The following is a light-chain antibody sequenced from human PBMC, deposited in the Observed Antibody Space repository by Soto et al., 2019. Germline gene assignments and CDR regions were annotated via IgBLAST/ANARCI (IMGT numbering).Light chain of an antibody. CDR1: HSISSY. CDR2: AVS. J-gene: IGKJ2*01. CDR3: QQSYNTPRT. V-gene: IGKV1-39*01. Sequence: DIPMTQSPSSLSASVGDRVTITCRASHSISSYLNWYQQKPGKAPKLLIYAVSTLQGGVPPRFSGSGSGTDFTLTISSLQPEDFATYYCQQSYNTPRTLGQGTKLDIK.